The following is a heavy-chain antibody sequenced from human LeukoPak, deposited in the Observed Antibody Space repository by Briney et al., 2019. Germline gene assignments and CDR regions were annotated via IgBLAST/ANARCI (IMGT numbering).Heavy chain of an antibody. V-gene: IGHV1-69*13. D-gene: IGHD3-22*01. CDR2: IIPIFGTA. J-gene: IGHJ4*02. Sequence: SVKVSCKASGGTFSSYAISWVRQAPGQGLEWMGGIIPIFGTANYAQKFQGRVTITADESTSTAYMELSSLRFEDTAVYYCAKTPSAGYYYDSSGYTWVLDYWGQGTLVTVSS. CDR1: GGTFSSYA. CDR3: AKTPSAGYYYDSSGYTWVLDY.